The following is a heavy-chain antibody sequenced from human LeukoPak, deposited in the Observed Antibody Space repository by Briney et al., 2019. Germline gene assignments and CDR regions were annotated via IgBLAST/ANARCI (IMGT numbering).Heavy chain of an antibody. CDR1: GYTFTSYG. CDR3: ARDPQQLAEYYFDY. V-gene: IGHV1-18*01. J-gene: IGHJ4*02. CDR2: INAYNGNT. D-gene: IGHD6-13*01. Sequence: ASVKVSCKASGYTFTSYGISWVRQAPGQGREGMGWINAYNGNTNYAQKLQDRVTMTTDKLTSTAYMELRSVRSDDTAVYYCARDPQQLAEYYFDYWGQGTLVTVSS.